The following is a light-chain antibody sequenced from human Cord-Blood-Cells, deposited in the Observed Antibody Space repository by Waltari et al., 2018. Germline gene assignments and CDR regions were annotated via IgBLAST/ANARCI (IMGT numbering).Light chain of an antibody. CDR2: EGS. V-gene: IGLV2-23*01. CDR3: CSYAGSSTWV. CDR1: SSDVGSYNL. J-gene: IGLJ3*02. Sequence: QSALTQPASVSGSPGQSITIPCTGTSSDVGSYNLVSWYQQNPGKAPKLMIYEGSKRPSGVSNLFSGSKSGNTASLTISGLQAEDEADYYCCSYAGSSTWVFGGGTKLTVL.